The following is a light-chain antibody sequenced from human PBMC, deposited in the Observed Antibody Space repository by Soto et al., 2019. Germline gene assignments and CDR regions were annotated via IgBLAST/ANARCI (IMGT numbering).Light chain of an antibody. CDR3: ATWDRSLSVGV. CDR2: DND. Sequence: QSVWTQPPSVSAAPGQKVTISCSGSSSNIGNNYVVWYQQLPGTAPKLLIYDNDKRPSGIPDRFSGSKSGTSATLGITGLQTGDEADYYCATWDRSLSVGVFGGGTKLTVL. V-gene: IGLV1-51*01. CDR1: SSNIGNNY. J-gene: IGLJ2*01.